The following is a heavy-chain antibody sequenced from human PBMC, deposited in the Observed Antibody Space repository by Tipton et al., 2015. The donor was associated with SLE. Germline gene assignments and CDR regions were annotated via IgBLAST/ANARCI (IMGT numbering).Heavy chain of an antibody. CDR1: GYTFTGYY. CDR2: MNPNSGGA. CDR3: ARGSLLAFDY. D-gene: IGHD4/OR15-4a*01. J-gene: IGHJ4*02. Sequence: VQLVQSGAEVKKPGASMKVSCKASGYTFTGYYMHWVRQAPGQGLEYMGRMNPNSGGANYAQKFQGRVTMTRDTSISTAYMELSRLRSDDTAVYHCARGSLLAFDYWGQGALVIVSS. V-gene: IGHV1-2*06.